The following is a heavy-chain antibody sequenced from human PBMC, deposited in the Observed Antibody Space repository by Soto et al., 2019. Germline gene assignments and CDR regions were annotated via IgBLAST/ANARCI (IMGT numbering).Heavy chain of an antibody. V-gene: IGHV4-59*01. CDR3: ARGGHSGYEYYFDY. CDR2: IYYSGST. J-gene: IGHJ4*02. D-gene: IGHD5-12*01. CDR1: GGSISSYY. Sequence: SETLSLTCTVSGGSISSYYWSWIRQPPGKGLEWIGYIYYSGSTNYNPSLKSRVTISVDTSKNQFSLKLSSVTAADTAVYYCARGGHSGYEYYFDYWGQGTLVTVSS.